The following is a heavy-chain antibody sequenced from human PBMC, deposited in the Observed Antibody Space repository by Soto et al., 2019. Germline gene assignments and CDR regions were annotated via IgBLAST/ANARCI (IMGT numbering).Heavy chain of an antibody. V-gene: IGHV3-23*01. Sequence: EVQLLESGGGLVQPGGSLRLSCAASGFTFSSYAMSWVRQAPGKGLEWVSTISDSGGRTYYADSVKGRFTISRDNSKNTLYLQMNSLRAEDTAIYYCAKLAYSSSRGHYYGMDVWGQGTTVTVPS. CDR2: ISDSGGRT. J-gene: IGHJ6*02. CDR1: GFTFSSYA. D-gene: IGHD6-6*01. CDR3: AKLAYSSSRGHYYGMDV.